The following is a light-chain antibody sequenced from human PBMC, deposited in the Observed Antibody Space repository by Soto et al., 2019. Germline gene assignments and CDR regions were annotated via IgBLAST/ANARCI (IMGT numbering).Light chain of an antibody. CDR3: SSYTSSSTLYV. V-gene: IGLV2-14*01. CDR2: EVS. J-gene: IGLJ1*01. Sequence: ALTQPASVSGSPGQSITIPCTGTSSDVGGYNYVSWYQQHPGKAPKLMIYEVSNRPSGVSNRFSGSKSGNTASLTISGLQAEDEADYYCSSYTSSSTLYVFGTGTKVTVL. CDR1: SSDVGGYNY.